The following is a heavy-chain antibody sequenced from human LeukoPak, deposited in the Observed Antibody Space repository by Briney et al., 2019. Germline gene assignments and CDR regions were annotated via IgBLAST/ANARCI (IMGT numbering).Heavy chain of an antibody. CDR2: IYTSGST. V-gene: IGHV4-4*07. D-gene: IGHD5-24*01. CDR1: GGSISSYY. J-gene: IGHJ4*02. Sequence: SETLSLTCTVSGGSISSYYWSWIRQPAGKGLEWIGRIYTSGSTNYNPSLKSRVTMSVDTSKNQFSLKLSSVTAADTAVYYRARSPKWLQREYYFDYWGQGTLVTVSS. CDR3: ARSPKWLQREYYFDY.